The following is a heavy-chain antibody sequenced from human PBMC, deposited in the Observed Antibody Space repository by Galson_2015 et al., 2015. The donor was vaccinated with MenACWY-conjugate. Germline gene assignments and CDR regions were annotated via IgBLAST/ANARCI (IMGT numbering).Heavy chain of an antibody. CDR3: ARDSMATAYFDY. J-gene: IGHJ4*02. V-gene: IGHV3-21*01. D-gene: IGHD5-24*01. CDR2: ISSSSSYI. Sequence: SLRLSCAASGFTFSSYSMNWVRQAPGKGLEWVSSISSSSSYIYYADSVKGRFTISRDNAKNSLYLQMNSLRAEDTAVYYCARDSMATAYFDYWGQGTLVTVSS. CDR1: GFTFSSYS.